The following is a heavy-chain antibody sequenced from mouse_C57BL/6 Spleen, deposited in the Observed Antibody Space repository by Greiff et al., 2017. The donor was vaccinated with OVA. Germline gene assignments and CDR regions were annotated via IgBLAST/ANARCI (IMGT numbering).Heavy chain of an antibody. CDR1: GYAFTNYL. V-gene: IGHV1-54*01. CDR3: ARDTTVVRGNY. CDR2: INPGSGGT. Sequence: QVQLQQSGAELVRPGTSVKVSCKASGYAFTNYLIEWVKQRPGQGLEWIGVINPGSGGTNYNEKFKGKATLTADKPSSTAYMQLSSLTSEDSAVYFCARDTTVVRGNYWGQGTTLTVSS. J-gene: IGHJ2*01. D-gene: IGHD1-1*01.